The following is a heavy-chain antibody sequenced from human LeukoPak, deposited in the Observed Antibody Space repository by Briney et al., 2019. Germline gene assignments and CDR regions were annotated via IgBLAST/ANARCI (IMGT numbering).Heavy chain of an antibody. Sequence: GSLRLSCAASGFTFSSYWMHWVRQAPGKGLEWVSVISASGGSTYYADSVKGRFTISRDNSKNTLYVQMNSLTPEDTAVYYCARGRVSLTGYLNWFDPWGQGTLVTVSS. CDR3: ARGRVSLTGYLNWFDP. V-gene: IGHV3-23*01. CDR1: GFTFSSYW. CDR2: ISASGGST. D-gene: IGHD3-9*01. J-gene: IGHJ5*02.